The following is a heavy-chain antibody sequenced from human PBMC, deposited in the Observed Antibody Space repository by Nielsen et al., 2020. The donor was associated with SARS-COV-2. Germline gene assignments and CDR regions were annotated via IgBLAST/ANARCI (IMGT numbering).Heavy chain of an antibody. V-gene: IGHV3-15*01. Sequence: GGSLRLSCVVSGFTFSNAWMSWVRQAPGKGLEWVGRIKSRPDGGTTDFAAPVKDRFTISRDDSKNTLYLQMNSLKTEDTAFYYCTTDPAPLGFGYWGQGTLVTVSS. CDR2: IKSRPDGGTT. CDR3: TTDPAPLGFGY. CDR1: GFTFSNAW. J-gene: IGHJ4*02. D-gene: IGHD7-27*01.